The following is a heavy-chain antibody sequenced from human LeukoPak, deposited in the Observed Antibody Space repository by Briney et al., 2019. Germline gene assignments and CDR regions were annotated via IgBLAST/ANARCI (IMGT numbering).Heavy chain of an antibody. V-gene: IGHV1-46*01. D-gene: IGHD3-22*01. CDR2: INPSGGST. J-gene: IGHJ4*02. Sequence: SVKVSCKAXXYTFTSYYMHWVRQAPGQGLEWMGIINPSGGSTSYAQKFQGRVTMTRDTSTSTVYMELSSLRSEDTAVYYCARERQVYDSSGYYYGDSFDYWGQGTLVTVSS. CDR3: ARERQVYDSSGYYYGDSFDY. CDR1: XYTFTSYY.